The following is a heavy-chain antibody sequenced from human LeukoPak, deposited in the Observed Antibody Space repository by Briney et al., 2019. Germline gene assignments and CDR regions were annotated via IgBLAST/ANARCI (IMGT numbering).Heavy chain of an antibody. Sequence: ASVKVSCKVSGYTLTELSMHWVRQAPGKGLEWRGGFDPEDGETIYAQKFQGRVTMTEDTSTDTAYLELSSLRSEDTAVYYSAPGGPRSSTYYYDSSSYYYFDYWGQGTLVTVSS. J-gene: IGHJ4*02. CDR1: GYTLTELS. V-gene: IGHV1-24*01. D-gene: IGHD3-22*01. CDR2: FDPEDGET. CDR3: APGGPRSSTYYYDSSSYYYFDY.